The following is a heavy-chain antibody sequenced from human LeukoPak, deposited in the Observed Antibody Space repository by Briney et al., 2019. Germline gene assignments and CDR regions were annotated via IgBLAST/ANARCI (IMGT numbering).Heavy chain of an antibody. CDR2: ISGSGGST. CDR3: AKDIGDTAFDY. Sequence: GGSLRLSCAASGFTFSSYAMSWVRQAPGKGLEWVSAISGSGGSTYYADSVKGRFTISRDNAKNSLYLQMNSLRAEDTALYYCAKDIGDTAFDYWGQGTLVTVSS. D-gene: IGHD5-18*01. CDR1: GFTFSSYA. J-gene: IGHJ4*02. V-gene: IGHV3-23*01.